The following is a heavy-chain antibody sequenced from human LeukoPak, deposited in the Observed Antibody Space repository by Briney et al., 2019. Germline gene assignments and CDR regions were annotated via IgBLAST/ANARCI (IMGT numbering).Heavy chain of an antibody. J-gene: IGHJ4*02. CDR3: AREDYDSSGYYVDY. CDR1: GFTFSSYW. D-gene: IGHD3-22*01. V-gene: IGHV3-74*01. CDR2: INSDGRST. Sequence: GGSLRLSCAASGFTFSSYWMHWVRQAPGKGLVWVSRINSDGRSTSYADSVKGRVTISRDNAKNTLYLQMNSLRAEDTAVYYCAREDYDSSGYYVDYWGQGTLVTVSS.